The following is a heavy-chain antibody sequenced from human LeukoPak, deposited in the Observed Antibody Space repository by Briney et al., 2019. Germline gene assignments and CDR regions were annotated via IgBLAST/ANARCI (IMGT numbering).Heavy chain of an antibody. D-gene: IGHD2-15*01. V-gene: IGHV4-59*01. CDR2: VHFSGTT. CDR1: GDSISNSY. Sequence: SETLSLTCTVSGDSISNSYWGWVRQPPGKGLEWVGYVHFSGTTHYNPSLDSRVTMSIDASKNHFSLSLNSVTAADTAVYFCGRGSPIVTQWGQGTLVTVSS. CDR3: GRGSPIVTQ. J-gene: IGHJ4*02.